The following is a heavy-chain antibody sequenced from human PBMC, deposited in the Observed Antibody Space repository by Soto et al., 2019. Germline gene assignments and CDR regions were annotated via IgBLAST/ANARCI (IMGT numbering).Heavy chain of an antibody. V-gene: IGHV4-4*02. CDR1: GGSISRSNW. CDR3: ARSSPDVIRLFDY. Sequence: QVQLQESGPGLVKPSGTLSLTCAVSGGSISRSNWWSWVRQPPGKGLEWIGVIYHSGSTNYNPSLKSRVTISVDKPKNQLSLKLSSVTAADTAVYYCARSSPDVIRLFDYWGQGTLVTVSS. CDR2: IYHSGST. J-gene: IGHJ4*02.